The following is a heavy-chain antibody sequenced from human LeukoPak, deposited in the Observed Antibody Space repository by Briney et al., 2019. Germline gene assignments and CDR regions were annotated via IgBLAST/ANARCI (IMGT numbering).Heavy chain of an antibody. CDR2: ISAYNGNT. CDR3: ATDLFLRLRYFDWLGNY. D-gene: IGHD3-9*01. Sequence: ASVKVSCKASGYTFPSYGNSWVRQGPGQGLEWLGWISAYNGNTIYAQKLQGRVTMTTDTSTSTAYMEVRSLRSEDTAVYYCATDLFLRLRYFDWLGNYWGQGTLVTVSS. CDR1: GYTFPSYG. J-gene: IGHJ4*02. V-gene: IGHV1-18*01.